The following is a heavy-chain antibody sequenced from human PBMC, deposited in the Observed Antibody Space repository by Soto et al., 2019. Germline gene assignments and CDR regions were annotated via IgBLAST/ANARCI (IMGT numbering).Heavy chain of an antibody. CDR1: GYTFTSYD. CDR3: ARGFLGGSGYDLGGY. Sequence: QVQLVQSGAEVKKPGASVKVSCKASGYTFTSYDINWVRQATRQGLEWMGWMNPNSGNTGYAQKFQGRGNMTRTTSISTAYMDLSSLRSEDTAVYYCARGFLGGSGYDLGGYWGQGTLVTVSS. CDR2: MNPNSGNT. J-gene: IGHJ4*02. D-gene: IGHD5-12*01. V-gene: IGHV1-8*01.